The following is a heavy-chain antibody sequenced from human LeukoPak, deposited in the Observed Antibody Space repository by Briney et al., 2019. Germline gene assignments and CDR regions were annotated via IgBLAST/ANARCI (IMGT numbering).Heavy chain of an antibody. CDR1: GFTFSSSA. Sequence: GGSLRLSCAASGFTFSSSAMSWVRQAPGKGLEWVSAISGSGDSTYYADSVKGRFTISRDNSKNTLYLQMNSLRAEDTAVYYCARASDYYDSSGYYNGMDVWGQGTTVTVSS. D-gene: IGHD3-22*01. V-gene: IGHV3-23*01. CDR3: ARASDYYDSSGYYNGMDV. CDR2: ISGSGDST. J-gene: IGHJ6*02.